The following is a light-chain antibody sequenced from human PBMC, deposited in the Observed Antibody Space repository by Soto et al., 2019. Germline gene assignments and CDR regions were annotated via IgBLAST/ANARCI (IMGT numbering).Light chain of an antibody. J-gene: IGKJ1*01. Sequence: EIVLTQSPGTLSLSPGEKATLSCSASQSVGDTFLSWYQQKPGQAPRLLIYGASNRATGIPDRFSGSGSGTDFTLTISRLEPEDFAVYYCQQYGSSGTFGQGTKVDIK. CDR1: QSVGDTF. CDR2: GAS. V-gene: IGKV3-20*01. CDR3: QQYGSSGT.